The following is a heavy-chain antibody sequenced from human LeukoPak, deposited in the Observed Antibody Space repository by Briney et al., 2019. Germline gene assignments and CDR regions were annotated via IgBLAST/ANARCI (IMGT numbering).Heavy chain of an antibody. Sequence: PGGSLRLSCVASGFTFSSFAMSWVRQAPGKGLEWVSSISSSSSYIYYADSVKGRFTISRDNAKNSLYLQMNSLRAEDTAVYYCARGGTTGTTPGDYFDYWGQGTLVTVSS. CDR1: GFTFSSFA. CDR3: ARGGTTGTTPGDYFDY. D-gene: IGHD1-1*01. J-gene: IGHJ4*02. CDR2: ISSSSSYI. V-gene: IGHV3-21*01.